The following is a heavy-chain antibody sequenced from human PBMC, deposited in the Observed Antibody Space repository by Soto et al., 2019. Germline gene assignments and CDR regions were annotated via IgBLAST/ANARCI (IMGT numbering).Heavy chain of an antibody. CDR1: GGSISSGDYY. CDR2: IYYSGST. J-gene: IGHJ4*02. CDR3: ARADSNYVYLIAAAGSFDY. D-gene: IGHD6-13*01. Sequence: PSETLSLTCTVSGGSISSGDYYWSWIRQPPGKGLEWIGYIYYSGSTYYNPSLKSRVTISVDTSKNQFSLKLSSVTAADTAVYYCARADSNYVYLIAAAGSFDYWGQGTLVTVSS. V-gene: IGHV4-30-4*01.